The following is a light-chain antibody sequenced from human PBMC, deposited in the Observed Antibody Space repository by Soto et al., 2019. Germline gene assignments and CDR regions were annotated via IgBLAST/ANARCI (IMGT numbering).Light chain of an antibody. CDR1: QSISSY. J-gene: IGKJ1*01. CDR3: QQYGS. CDR2: XXX. V-gene: IGKV3-11*01. Sequence: EIVLTQSPGTLSLSPGERATLSCRASQSISSYLAWYQQKPGQAPRLXXYXXXXXXXGIPARFSGSGSGTDFTLTISSLEPEDFAVYYCQQYGSFGQGTKVDIK.